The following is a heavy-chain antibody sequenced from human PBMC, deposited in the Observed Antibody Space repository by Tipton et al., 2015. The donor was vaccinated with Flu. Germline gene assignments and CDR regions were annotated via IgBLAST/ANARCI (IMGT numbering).Heavy chain of an antibody. CDR3: ARGPYYDFWSGYYKVNWFDP. CDR1: GGSISSYY. Sequence: TLSLTCTVSGGSISSYYWSWIRQPPGKGLEWIGYIYYSGSTNYNPSLKSRVTISVDTSKNQFSLKLSSVTAADTAVYYCARGPYYDFWSGYYKVNWFDPWGQGTLVTVSS. CDR2: IYYSGST. J-gene: IGHJ5*02. V-gene: IGHV4-59*01. D-gene: IGHD3-3*01.